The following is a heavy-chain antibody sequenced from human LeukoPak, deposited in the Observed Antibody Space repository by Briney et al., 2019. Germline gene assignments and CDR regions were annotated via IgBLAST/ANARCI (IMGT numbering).Heavy chain of an antibody. D-gene: IGHD2-2*01. CDR3: ARGLTLGYCSSTSCEGAFDY. Sequence: ASVKVSCKASGYTFTSYGISWVRQAPGQGLEWMGWISAYNGNTNYAQKLQGRVTMTTDTSTSTAYMELRSLRSDDTAVYYCARGLTLGYCSSTSCEGAFDYWGQGTLGTVSS. CDR2: ISAYNGNT. CDR1: GYTFTSYG. V-gene: IGHV1-18*01. J-gene: IGHJ4*02.